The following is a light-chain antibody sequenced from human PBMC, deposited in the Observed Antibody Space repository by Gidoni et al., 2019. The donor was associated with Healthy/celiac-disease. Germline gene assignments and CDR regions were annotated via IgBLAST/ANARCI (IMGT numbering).Light chain of an antibody. CDR2: EGS. CDR1: SSDVGSYNL. Sequence: QSALTQPASVSGSPGQSITLSCTGTSSDVGSYNLVSWYQQHPGKAPKLMIYEGSKRPSGVSNRFSGSKSGNTASLTISGLQAEDEADYYCCSYGEVFGGGTKLTVL. CDR3: CSYGEV. J-gene: IGLJ2*01. V-gene: IGLV2-23*01.